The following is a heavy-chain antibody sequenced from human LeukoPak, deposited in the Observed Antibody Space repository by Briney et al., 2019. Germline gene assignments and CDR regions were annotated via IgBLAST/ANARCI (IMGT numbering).Heavy chain of an antibody. CDR1: GFTVSSNY. Sequence: PGGSLRLSCAASGFTVSSNYMSWVRQAPGKGLEWVSVIYSGGSTYYADSVKGRFTISRDNSKNTLYLQMNSLRAGDTAAYYCARDLGYCSSTSCPPRYWGQGTLVTVSS. D-gene: IGHD2-2*01. CDR3: ARDLGYCSSTSCPPRY. J-gene: IGHJ4*02. V-gene: IGHV3-66*01. CDR2: IYSGGST.